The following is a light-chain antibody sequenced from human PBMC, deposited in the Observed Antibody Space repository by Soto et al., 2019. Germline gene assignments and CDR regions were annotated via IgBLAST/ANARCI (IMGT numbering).Light chain of an antibody. J-gene: IGKJ1*01. Sequence: DIQMTQSPSTVSASVGDRITITCRASQSINTWLAWYRQRPGEATQILIYDGSTLAMGVPSRFSGIGSWTDSTISISTLQPDDFATCYCQQYQTYSRTFGQGTKVEVK. CDR1: QSINTW. CDR2: DGS. CDR3: QQYQTYSRT. V-gene: IGKV1-5*01.